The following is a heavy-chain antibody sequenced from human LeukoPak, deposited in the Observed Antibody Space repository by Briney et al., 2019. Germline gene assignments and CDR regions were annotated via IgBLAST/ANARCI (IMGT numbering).Heavy chain of an antibody. CDR1: GFTFRDYP. Sequence: GGSLRLSCAASGFTFRDYPMSWVRQAPGKGLEWVAVISYDGSNKYYADSVKGRFTISRDNSKNTLYLQMNSLRAEDTAVYYCAKGGAFDIWGQGTMVTVSS. V-gene: IGHV3-30*18. CDR3: AKGGAFDI. J-gene: IGHJ3*02. CDR2: ISYDGSNK.